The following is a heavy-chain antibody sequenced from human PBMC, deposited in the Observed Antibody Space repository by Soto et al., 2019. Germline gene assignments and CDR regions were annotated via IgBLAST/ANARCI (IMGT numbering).Heavy chain of an antibody. J-gene: IGHJ4*02. CDR1: GFSLSNARMG. CDR3: ARIPRPYDILTGYSFDY. V-gene: IGHV2-26*01. CDR2: IFSNDEK. Sequence: SGPTLVNPTETLTLTCTVSGFSLSNARMGVSWIRQPPGKALEWLAHIFSNDEKSYSTSLKSRLTISKDASKSQVVLTMTNMEPVDTATYYCARIPRPYDILTGYSFDYWGQGTLVTVSS. D-gene: IGHD3-9*01.